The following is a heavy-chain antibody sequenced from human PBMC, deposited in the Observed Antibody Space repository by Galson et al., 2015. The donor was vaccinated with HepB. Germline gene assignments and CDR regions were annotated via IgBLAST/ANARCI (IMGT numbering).Heavy chain of an antibody. D-gene: IGHD6-19*01. J-gene: IGHJ6*02. V-gene: IGHV5-51*03. CDR1: GYSFSSYW. CDR3: ARLGHPIAVAGMDYYGMDV. CDR2: IYPGDSDT. Sequence: SGAEVKKPGESLKISCKGSGYSFSSYWIGWVRQLPGKGLEWMGIIYPGDSDTRYSPSFQGQVTISADKSTSTAYLQWSTLKASDTAMYYCARLGHPIAVAGMDYYGMDVWGQGTTVTVSS.